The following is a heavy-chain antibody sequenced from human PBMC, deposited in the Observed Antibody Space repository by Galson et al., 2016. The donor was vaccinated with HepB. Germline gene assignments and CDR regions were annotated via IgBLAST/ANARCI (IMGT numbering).Heavy chain of an antibody. CDR3: ARVTGYCSGGSCANWFDP. J-gene: IGHJ5*02. CDR2: INPNNGGT. CDR1: GYTFIGYY. V-gene: IGHV1-2*02. Sequence: SVKVSCKASGYTFIGYYVHWVRQAPGQGLEWMGWINPNNGGTKYAQKFQGRVTMTRDTSFSTAYMDLSSLRSDDTAVYYCARVTGYCSGGSCANWFDPWGQGTLVTVSS. D-gene: IGHD2-15*01.